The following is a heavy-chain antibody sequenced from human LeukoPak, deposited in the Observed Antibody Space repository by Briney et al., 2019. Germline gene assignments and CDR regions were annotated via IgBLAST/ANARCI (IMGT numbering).Heavy chain of an antibody. D-gene: IGHD3-3*01. J-gene: IGHJ4*02. CDR2: IYHSGST. V-gene: IGHV4-4*02. CDR1: GGSISSNDW. Sequence: SGTLSLTCAVSGGSISSNDWWTWVRQPPGKGLEWIGEIYHSGSTNYNPSLKSRITILVDKSKNQFFLKLISVTAADTAVYYCARGHRFLEWYLDYWGQGTMVTVSS. CDR3: ARGHRFLEWYLDY.